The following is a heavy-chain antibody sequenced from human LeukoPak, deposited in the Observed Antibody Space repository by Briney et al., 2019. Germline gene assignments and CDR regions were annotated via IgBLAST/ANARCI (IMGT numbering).Heavy chain of an antibody. D-gene: IGHD2-15*01. CDR3: ARDSCSGGSCYLPY. CDR2: IWYDGSNK. CDR1: GFTFSSYG. V-gene: IGHV3-33*01. Sequence: GGSLRLSCAASGFTFSSYGMHWVRQAPGKGLEWVAVIWYDGSNKYYADSVKGRFTISRDNSKNTLYLQMNSLRVEDTAVYYCARDSCSGGSCYLPYWGQGTLVTVSS. J-gene: IGHJ4*02.